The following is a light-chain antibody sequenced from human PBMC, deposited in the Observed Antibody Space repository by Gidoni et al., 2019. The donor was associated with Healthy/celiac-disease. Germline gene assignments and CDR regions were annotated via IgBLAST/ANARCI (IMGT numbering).Light chain of an antibody. CDR2: GAS. V-gene: IGKV3-15*01. Sequence: EIVMTQSPSTLSVSPVERATIPCRARQSVSSNLALYQQKPGQAPRLLIYGASTRATGIPARFSGSGSGTEFTLTISSLQSEDFAVYYCQQDNNWPPMTFGQGTKVEIK. J-gene: IGKJ1*01. CDR1: QSVSSN. CDR3: QQDNNWPPMT.